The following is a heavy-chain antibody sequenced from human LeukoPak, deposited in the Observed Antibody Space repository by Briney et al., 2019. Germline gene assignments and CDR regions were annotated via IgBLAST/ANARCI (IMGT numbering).Heavy chain of an antibody. CDR3: AKDLDTAIDY. D-gene: IGHD5-18*01. CDR1: GFTFSSYG. V-gene: IGHV3-30*18. CDR2: ISYDGSNK. J-gene: IGHJ4*02. Sequence: AGSLRLSCAASGFTFSSYGMHWVRQAPGKGLEWVAVISYDGSNKYYADSVKGRFTISRDNSKNTLYLQMNSLRAEDTAVYYCAKDLDTAIDYWGPRTLVTVSS.